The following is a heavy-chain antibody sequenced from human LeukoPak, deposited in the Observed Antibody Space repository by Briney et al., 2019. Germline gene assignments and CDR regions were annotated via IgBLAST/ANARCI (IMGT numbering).Heavy chain of an antibody. CDR1: GFTFSSYA. CDR3: AKDGSGSYLLYYYYYYGMDV. D-gene: IGHD3-10*01. V-gene: IGHV3-23*01. Sequence: GESLRLSCAASGFTFSSYAMSWVRQAPGNGLEWVSAISGSGGSTYYADSVKGRFTISRDNSKNTLYLQMNSLRAEDTAVYYCAKDGSGSYLLYYYYYYGMDVWGQGTTVTVSS. J-gene: IGHJ6*02. CDR2: ISGSGGST.